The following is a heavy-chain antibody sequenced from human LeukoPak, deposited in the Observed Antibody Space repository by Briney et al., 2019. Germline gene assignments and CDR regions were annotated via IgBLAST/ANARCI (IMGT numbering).Heavy chain of an antibody. CDR2: INHSGST. CDR3: ARGRRGEDY. D-gene: IGHD5-24*01. CDR1: GGSFSGYY. Sequence: PSETLSLTCAVYGGSFSGYYSSWLRQPPGKGLEWIGEINHSGSTNYNPSLKSRVTISVDTSKNQFSLKLSSVTAADTAVYYCARGRRGEDYWGQGTLVTVSS. V-gene: IGHV4-34*01. J-gene: IGHJ4*02.